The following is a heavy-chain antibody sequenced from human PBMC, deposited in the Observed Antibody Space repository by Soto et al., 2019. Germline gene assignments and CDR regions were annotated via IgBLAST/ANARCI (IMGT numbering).Heavy chain of an antibody. J-gene: IGHJ5*02. D-gene: IGHD1-1*01. CDR3: VRDGTKTLRDWFDP. Sequence: SETLSLTCTVSGASISGFYWSWIRKSAGKGLEWIGRIYATGTTDYNPSLMSRVMMSVDTSKKQFSLKLRSVTAADTAVYYCVRDGTKTLRDWFDPWGQGISVTVSS. CDR2: IYATGTT. CDR1: GASISGFY. V-gene: IGHV4-4*07.